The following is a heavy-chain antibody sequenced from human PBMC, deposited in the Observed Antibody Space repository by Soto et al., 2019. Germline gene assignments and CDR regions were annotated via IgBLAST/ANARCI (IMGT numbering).Heavy chain of an antibody. Sequence: GGSLRLSCAASVFTFSSYGMHWVRQAAGKGLEWVAVISFDGSNQYYADSVKGRFTISRDNSKNTLYLQMNSLRAEDTAVYYCAKGQGYCSGGSCSIDYWGQGTLVTVSS. J-gene: IGHJ4*02. CDR2: ISFDGSNQ. D-gene: IGHD2-15*01. CDR3: AKGQGYCSGGSCSIDY. V-gene: IGHV3-30*18. CDR1: VFTFSSYG.